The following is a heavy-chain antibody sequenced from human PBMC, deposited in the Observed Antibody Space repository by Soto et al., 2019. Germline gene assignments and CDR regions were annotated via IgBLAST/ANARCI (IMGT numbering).Heavy chain of an antibody. D-gene: IGHD3-10*01. CDR2: INHTGHT. CDR3: ARSGHLFDS. J-gene: IGHJ4*02. Sequence: QVQLQQWGAGLLKPSETLSLTCAVYGGSFNDYYWSWIRQPPGKGLEWIGEINHTGHTNYNPSLKMRVTISLDTSKNQFSLKLSSVTAADTAVYYCARSGHLFDSWGQGILVTVSS. V-gene: IGHV4-34*02. CDR1: GGSFNDYY.